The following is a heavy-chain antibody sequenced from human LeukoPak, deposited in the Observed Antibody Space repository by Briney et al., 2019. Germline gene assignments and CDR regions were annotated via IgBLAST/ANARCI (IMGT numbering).Heavy chain of an antibody. Sequence: SETLSLTCTVSGGSISSSSYYWGWIRQPPGKGLEWIGSIYYSGSTYYNPSLKSRVTISVDTSKNQFSLKLSSVTAADTAVYYCARDVVCSGGSCQGGPGYYYGMDVWGQGTTVTVSS. J-gene: IGHJ6*02. V-gene: IGHV4-39*07. CDR1: GGSISSSSYY. D-gene: IGHD2-15*01. CDR2: IYYSGST. CDR3: ARDVVCSGGSCQGGPGYYYGMDV.